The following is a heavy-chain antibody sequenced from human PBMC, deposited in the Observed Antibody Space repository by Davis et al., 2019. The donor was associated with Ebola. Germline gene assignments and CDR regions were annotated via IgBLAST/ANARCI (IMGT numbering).Heavy chain of an antibody. CDR2: IGSDYKT. V-gene: IGHV3-23*01. D-gene: IGHD3-16*01. J-gene: IGHJ6*02. CDR1: GFTITGTA. CDR3: AKDIWGFAGIDV. Sequence: PGGSLRLSCRGSGFTITGTAMGWVRLAPGKGLEWVAAIGSDYKTHYGDSAMGRFTISRDNSKNTVYLQMNSLRVEDSALYYCAKDIWGFAGIDVWGQGTTVTVSS.